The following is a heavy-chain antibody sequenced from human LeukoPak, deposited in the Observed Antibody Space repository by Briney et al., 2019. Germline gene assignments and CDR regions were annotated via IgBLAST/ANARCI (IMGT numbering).Heavy chain of an antibody. V-gene: IGHV3-33*06. CDR3: AKTGYCSSASCYYYYYYVDV. D-gene: IGHD2-2*01. CDR1: GFTFSSYG. J-gene: IGHJ6*03. CDR2: LWYDGSNK. Sequence: GGSLRLSCAASGFTFSSYGMHWVRQAPGKGLEWVSVLWYDGSNKYYADSVKGRFTFSRDNSKNTLYLKMNSLRAEDTAVYYCAKTGYCSSASCYYYYYYVDVWGKGTTVTVSS.